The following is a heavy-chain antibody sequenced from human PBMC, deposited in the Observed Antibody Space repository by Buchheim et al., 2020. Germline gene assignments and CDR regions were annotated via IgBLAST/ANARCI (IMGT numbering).Heavy chain of an antibody. CDR2: IKQDGSEK. CDR3: ARETIFGVVTMGYFDY. J-gene: IGHJ4*02. Sequence: EVQLVESGGGLVQPGGSLRLSCAASGFTFSSYWMSWVRQAPGKGLEWVANIKQDGSEKYYVDSVKGRFTISRDTAKNSLYLQMNSLRAEDTAVYYCARETIFGVVTMGYFDYWGQGTL. CDR1: GFTFSSYW. D-gene: IGHD3-3*01. V-gene: IGHV3-7*01.